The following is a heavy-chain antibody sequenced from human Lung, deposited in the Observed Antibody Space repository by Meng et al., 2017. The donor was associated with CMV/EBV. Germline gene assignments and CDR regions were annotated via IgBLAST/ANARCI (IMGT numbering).Heavy chain of an antibody. Sequence: QVQLVQSGAEVKKPGXSVKVSCKASGYTFTGYYMHWVRQAPGQGLEWMGWINPNSGGTNYAQKFQGRVTMTRDTSISTAYMELSRLRSDDTAVYYCVTYCGGDCYSGFDYWGQGTLVTVSS. CDR2: INPNSGGT. D-gene: IGHD2-21*02. J-gene: IGHJ4*02. CDR3: VTYCGGDCYSGFDY. CDR1: GYTFTGYY. V-gene: IGHV1-2*02.